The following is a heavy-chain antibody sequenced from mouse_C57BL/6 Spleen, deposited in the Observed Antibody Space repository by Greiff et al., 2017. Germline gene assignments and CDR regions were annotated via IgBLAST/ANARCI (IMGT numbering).Heavy chain of an antibody. CDR3: VWWDWFAY. V-gene: IGHV10-1*01. Sequence: EVKLMESGGGLVQPKGSLKLSCAASGFSFNTYAMNWVRQAPGKGLEWVARIRSKSNNYATYYADSVKDRFTISRDDSESMLYLQMNNLKTEDTAMYYCVWWDWFAYWGQGTLVTVSA. J-gene: IGHJ3*01. D-gene: IGHD1-1*02. CDR2: IRSKSNNYAT. CDR1: GFSFNTYA.